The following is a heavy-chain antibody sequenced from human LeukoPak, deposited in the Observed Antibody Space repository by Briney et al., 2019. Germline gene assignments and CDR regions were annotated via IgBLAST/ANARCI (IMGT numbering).Heavy chain of an antibody. V-gene: IGHV6-1*01. CDR3: ARENSGSYYFYYYGMDV. Sequence: SQTLSLTCAISGDSFSSNSAAWNWIRQSPSRGLEWLGRTYYRSKWYNDYAVSVKSRITINPDTSKNQFSLQLNSVTPEDTAVYYCARENSGSYYFYYYGMDVWGQGTTVTVSS. D-gene: IGHD1-26*01. CDR2: TYYRSKWYN. CDR1: GDSFSSNSAA. J-gene: IGHJ6*02.